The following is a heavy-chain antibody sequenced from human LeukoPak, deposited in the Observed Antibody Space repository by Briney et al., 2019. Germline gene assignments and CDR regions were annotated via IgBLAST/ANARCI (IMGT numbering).Heavy chain of an antibody. V-gene: IGHV1-2*02. CDR3: ARDWVSPATTSDAFDI. CDR1: GYTFTGYY. CDR2: ISPSNGRT. Sequence: GASVKVSCKASGYTFTGYYMHWVRQAPGQGLEWMGWISPSNGRTRYAQNFQGRLTMTRDMSISTAFMELGRLRSDDTAAYYCARDWVSPATTSDAFDIWGQGTMVTVSS. D-gene: IGHD1-26*01. J-gene: IGHJ3*02.